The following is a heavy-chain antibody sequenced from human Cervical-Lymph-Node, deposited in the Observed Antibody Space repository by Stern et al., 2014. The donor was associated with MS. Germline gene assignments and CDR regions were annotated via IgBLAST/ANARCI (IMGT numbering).Heavy chain of an antibody. CDR3: VRDGRATPDDAFDI. Sequence: QVQLVQSGGEMKKPGASVKVSCKASGYTFINYGFSWVRQSPGQGLEWMGWISPYLGHTKFTQKFQGRVSMTTDTSANTAYMELRGLTPDDTAVYYCVRDGRATPDDAFDIWGQGTMVIVSS. CDR1: GYTFINYG. J-gene: IGHJ3*02. CDR2: ISPYLGHT. V-gene: IGHV1-18*01.